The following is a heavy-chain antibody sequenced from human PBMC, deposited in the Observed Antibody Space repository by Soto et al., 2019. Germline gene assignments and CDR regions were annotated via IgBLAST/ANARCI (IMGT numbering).Heavy chain of an antibody. V-gene: IGHV1-69*18. CDR3: ARGETYHRF. J-gene: IGHJ6*02. CDR1: RDTFNKYA. Sequence: QVQLVQSGAEVKKPGSSVKVSCKTSRDTFNKYAFNWVRQAPGQGLEWMGRMIPIFCSRNYANKFKGRVTKTADDYTSTAYMVLRSLRFENTVVSSCARGETYHRFWGQGTTVTVSS. D-gene: IGHD3-16*01. CDR2: MIPIFCSR.